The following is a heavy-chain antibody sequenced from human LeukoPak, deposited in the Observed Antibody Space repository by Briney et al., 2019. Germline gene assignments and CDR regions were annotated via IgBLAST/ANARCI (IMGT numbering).Heavy chain of an antibody. CDR1: GFTFSSYA. V-gene: IGHV3-30-3*01. D-gene: IGHD6-19*01. CDR3: ARSSGRDYFDY. Sequence: RAGGSLRLSCAASGFTFSSYAMHWVRQAPGKGLEWVAVISYDGSNKYYADSVKGRFTISRDNSKNTLYLQMNSLRAEDTAVYYCARSSGRDYFDYWGQGTLVTVSS. CDR2: ISYDGSNK. J-gene: IGHJ4*02.